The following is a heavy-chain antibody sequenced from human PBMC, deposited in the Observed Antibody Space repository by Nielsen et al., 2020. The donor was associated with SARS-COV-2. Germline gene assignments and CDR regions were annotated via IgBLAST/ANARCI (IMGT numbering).Heavy chain of an antibody. CDR3: ARERERSSGYYTKYFYYGMVV. D-gene: IGHD3-3*01. J-gene: IGHJ6*02. V-gene: IGHV1-46*01. CDR2: INPSGGST. Sequence: WVRQAPGQGLEWMGIINPSGGSTSYAQKFQGRVTMTRDTSTSTVYMELSSLRSDDTAVYYCARERERSSGYYTKYFYYGMVVWGQGTTVTVSS.